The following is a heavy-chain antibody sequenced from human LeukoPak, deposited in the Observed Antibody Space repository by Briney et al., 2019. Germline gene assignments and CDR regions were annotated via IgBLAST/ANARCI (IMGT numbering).Heavy chain of an antibody. Sequence: GVSLRLSCEASGFRFSSYWLSWVRQALGKGLEWVATIKDYGSDKYYEASVKGRFTISRDIAKKSLFLQRDSLRGEDTAVYYCARAAEISALDNWGQGTLVTVST. D-gene: IGHD6-13*01. CDR3: ARAAEISALDN. CDR2: IKDYGSDK. CDR1: GFRFSSYW. V-gene: IGHV3-7*05. J-gene: IGHJ4*02.